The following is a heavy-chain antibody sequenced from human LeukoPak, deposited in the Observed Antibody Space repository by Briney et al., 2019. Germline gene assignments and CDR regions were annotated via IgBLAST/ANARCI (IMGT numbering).Heavy chain of an antibody. D-gene: IGHD4-17*01. CDR3: IVLGDSNH. CDR1: GLTGSHNY. V-gene: IGHV3-53*01. CDR2: IHTSGDT. J-gene: IGHJ5*02. Sequence: GGSLRLSCAASGLTGSHNYVSWVRQAPGKGLEWVSAIHTSGDTCYADSVKGRFTISRDTSKNTLYLQINSLRVEDTAVYYCIVLGDSNHWGQGTLVTVSS.